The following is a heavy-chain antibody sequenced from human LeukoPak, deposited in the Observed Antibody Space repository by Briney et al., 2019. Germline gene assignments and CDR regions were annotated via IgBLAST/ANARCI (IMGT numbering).Heavy chain of an antibody. V-gene: IGHV3-64D*06. CDR1: GGTFSSYA. CDR2: ISSNGGST. CDR3: VKSRDYDFWNLQY. J-gene: IGHJ4*02. Sequence: GASVKVSCKASGGTFSSYAMHWVRQAPGRGLEYVSAISSNGGSTYYADSVKGRFTISRDNSKNTLYLQMSSLRAEDTAVYYCVKSRDYDFWNLQYWGQGTLVTVSS. D-gene: IGHD3-3*01.